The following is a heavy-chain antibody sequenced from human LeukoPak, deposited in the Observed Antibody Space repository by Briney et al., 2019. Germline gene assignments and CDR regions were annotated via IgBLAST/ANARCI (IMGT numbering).Heavy chain of an antibody. D-gene: IGHD5-24*01. CDR2: MNPNSGNT. CDR1: GYTFTSYD. Sequence: GASVKVSCKASGYTFTSYDINWVRQATGQGLECMGWMNPNSGNTGYAQKFQGRVTMTRNTSISTAYMELSSLRSEDTAVYYCARPQMDGDWFDPWGQGTLVTVSS. J-gene: IGHJ5*02. CDR3: ARPQMDGDWFDP. V-gene: IGHV1-8*01.